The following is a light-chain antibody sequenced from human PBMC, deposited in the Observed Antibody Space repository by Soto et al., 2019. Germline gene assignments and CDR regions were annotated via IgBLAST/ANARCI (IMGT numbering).Light chain of an antibody. CDR1: QSVYNNF. CDR2: GAS. CDR3: QQYANLPLT. Sequence: EIVLTQSPGTLSLSPGEGATLSCRASQSVYNNFLAWYQQKPGQAPRLLIYGASSRAPGIPDRFSGSGSGTDFTLTISRLEPEDCAVFYCQQYANLPLTFGGGNKVEIK. V-gene: IGKV3-20*01. J-gene: IGKJ4*01.